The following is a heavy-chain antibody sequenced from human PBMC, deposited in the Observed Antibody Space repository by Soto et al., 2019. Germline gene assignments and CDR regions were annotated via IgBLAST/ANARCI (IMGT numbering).Heavy chain of an antibody. CDR2: ISASGGTT. CDR3: ARETKNKWLQPTTGMDV. D-gene: IGHD5-12*01. CDR1: GFTFTSYA. V-gene: IGHV3-23*01. J-gene: IGHJ6*02. Sequence: EVQLLESGGDLVHPGGSLSLSCAASGFTFTSYAMTWVRQAPEKGLEWVSSISASGGTTYYTDSVKGRFTISRDNSKNTLFLQMNSLRAEDTAVYYCARETKNKWLQPTTGMDVWGQGTTVTVSS.